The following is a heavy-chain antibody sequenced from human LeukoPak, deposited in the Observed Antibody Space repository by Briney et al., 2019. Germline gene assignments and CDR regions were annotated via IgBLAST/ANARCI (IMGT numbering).Heavy chain of an antibody. Sequence: SETLSLTCAVYGGSLSGYYWSWIRQPPGKGLEWIGEINDSGSVNHSPSLKSRVTISVDTSKNQFSLKLRSVTAADTAIYFCARYEEYSRSWDYWGRGTLVTVSS. V-gene: IGHV4-34*01. CDR1: GGSLSGYY. CDR3: ARYEEYSRSWDY. J-gene: IGHJ4*02. CDR2: INDSGSV. D-gene: IGHD6-6*01.